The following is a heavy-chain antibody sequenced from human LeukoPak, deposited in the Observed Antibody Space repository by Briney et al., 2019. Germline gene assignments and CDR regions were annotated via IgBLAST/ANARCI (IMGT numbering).Heavy chain of an antibody. CDR2: ISGSGGST. CDR1: GFTFSNYW. Sequence: PGGSLRLSCAASGFTFSNYWINWVCQAPGKGLEWVSAISGSGGSTYYADSVKGRFTISRDNSKNTLYLQMNSLRAEDTAVYYCAKDRSSSWYSYYFDYWGQGTLVTVSS. D-gene: IGHD6-13*01. J-gene: IGHJ4*02. V-gene: IGHV3-23*01. CDR3: AKDRSSSWYSYYFDY.